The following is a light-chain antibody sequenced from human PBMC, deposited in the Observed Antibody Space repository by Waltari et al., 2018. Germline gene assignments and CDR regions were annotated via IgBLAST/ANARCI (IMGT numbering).Light chain of an antibody. J-gene: IGLJ2*01. CDR1: NLGEKY. CDR2: QNT. Sequence: SYELTQPPSVSVSPGQTASITCSGNNLGEKYACWYQQKPGQAPVLVISQNTQRPSGIPERFSGSNSGNTATLTISGTQPMDEADYYCQAWDNNIVIFGGGTKLTVL. V-gene: IGLV3-1*01. CDR3: QAWDNNIVI.